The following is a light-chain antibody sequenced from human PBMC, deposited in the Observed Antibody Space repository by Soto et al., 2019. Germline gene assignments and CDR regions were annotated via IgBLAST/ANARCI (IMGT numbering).Light chain of an antibody. CDR1: SSNIGAGYD. CDR2: GNS. J-gene: IGLJ2*01. CDR3: QSYDSSLRVV. V-gene: IGLV1-40*01. Sequence: QSVLTQPPSVSGAPGQRVTISCTGSSSNIGAGYDVHWYQQLPGTAPKLLIYGNSNRPSGVPDRFSGSQSGTSASLAITGLQAEDEADYYCQSYDSSLRVVFGGGTKLPVL.